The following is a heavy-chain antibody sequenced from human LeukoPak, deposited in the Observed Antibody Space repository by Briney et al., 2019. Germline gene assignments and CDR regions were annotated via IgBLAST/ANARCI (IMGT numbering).Heavy chain of an antibody. Sequence: ASVKVSCKASGYTFTSYGISWVRQAPGQGLEWMGWISAYNGNTNYAQKLQGRVTMTTDTSTSTAYMELRSLRSDDTAVYYCARARLWFGSYYYMDVWGKGTTVTISS. J-gene: IGHJ6*03. V-gene: IGHV1-18*01. CDR2: ISAYNGNT. CDR1: GYTFTSYG. D-gene: IGHD3-10*01. CDR3: ARARLWFGSYYYMDV.